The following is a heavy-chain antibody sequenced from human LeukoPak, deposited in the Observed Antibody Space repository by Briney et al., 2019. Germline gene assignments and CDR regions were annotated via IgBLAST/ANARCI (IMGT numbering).Heavy chain of an antibody. J-gene: IGHJ4*02. CDR3: ARARWMATAVVY. D-gene: IGHD5-24*01. CDR1: GFTFSSYS. V-gene: IGHV3-21*01. Sequence: GGSLRLSCAASGFTFSSYSMNWVRQAPGKGLEWVSSISSSSSSYIYYADSVKGRFTISRDNAKNSLYLQMNSLRAEDTAVYYCARARWMATAVVYWGQGTLVTVSS. CDR2: ISSSSSSYI.